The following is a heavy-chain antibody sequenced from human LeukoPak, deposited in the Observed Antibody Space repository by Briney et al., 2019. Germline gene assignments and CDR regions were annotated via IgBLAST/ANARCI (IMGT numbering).Heavy chain of an antibody. V-gene: IGHV3-13*04. CDR3: AGRRPGFPLEY. CDR1: GFPFSIYD. CDR2: IGTSGAT. Sequence: GGSLRLSCAAFGFPFSIYDMHWVRQATGKGLEWVSAIGTSGATYYPDSVKGRFTISREDAKNSLYLQMNSLRAGDTAVYYCAGRRPGFPLEYWGRGTLVTVSS. J-gene: IGHJ4*01. D-gene: IGHD2-21*01.